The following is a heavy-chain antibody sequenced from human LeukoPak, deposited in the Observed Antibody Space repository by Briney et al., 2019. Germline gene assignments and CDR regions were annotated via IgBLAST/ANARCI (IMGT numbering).Heavy chain of an antibody. Sequence: GGSLRLSCAASGFTFSSYAMHWVRQAPGKGLEWVAVISYDGSNKNYADSVKGRFTISRDSSKDTLYLEMNSLRPKDTAVYYCARDHYTSGWNQGPDYWGQGALVTVSS. CDR1: GFTFSSYA. V-gene: IGHV3-30-3*01. D-gene: IGHD6-19*01. CDR3: ARDHYTSGWNQGPDY. J-gene: IGHJ4*02. CDR2: ISYDGSNK.